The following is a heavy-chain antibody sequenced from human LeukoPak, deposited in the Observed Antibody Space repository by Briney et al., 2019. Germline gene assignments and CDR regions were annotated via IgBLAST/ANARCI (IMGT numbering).Heavy chain of an antibody. CDR1: GGSISSGGYY. Sequence: SETLSLTCTVSGGSISSGGYYWSWIRQPPGKGLEWIGYIYHSGSTNYNPSLKSRVTISVDTSKNQFSLKLSSVTAADTAVYYCARVSGSYYSKVFDYWGQGTLVTVSS. J-gene: IGHJ4*02. CDR3: ARVSGSYYSKVFDY. CDR2: IYHSGST. V-gene: IGHV4-61*08. D-gene: IGHD1-26*01.